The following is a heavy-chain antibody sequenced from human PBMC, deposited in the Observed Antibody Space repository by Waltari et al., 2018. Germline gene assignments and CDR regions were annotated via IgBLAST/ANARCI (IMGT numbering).Heavy chain of an antibody. CDR2: VWSGGDT. J-gene: IGHJ6*02. V-gene: IGHV3-53*01. Sequence: EVQLVESGGGLIQPGGSLRLSCAASGFTVINNYMTWVRQAPGKGLDWVSLVWSGGDTHYADSVKGRFTISRDNSKNTVYLQMHDLRAEDTAIYYCSRNFHDPQDVWGQGTTVIVS. CDR1: GFTVINNY. D-gene: IGHD3-3*01. CDR3: SRNFHDPQDV.